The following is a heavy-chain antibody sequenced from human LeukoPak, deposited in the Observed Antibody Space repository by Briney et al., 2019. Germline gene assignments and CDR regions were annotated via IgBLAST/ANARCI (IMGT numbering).Heavy chain of an antibody. CDR1: GGSISSYY. V-gene: IGHV4-59*01. CDR2: IFYSGST. D-gene: IGHD2-21*01. Sequence: SETLSLTCTVSGGSISSYYWSWIRQPPGKGLEWIGHIFYSGSTNYNPSLKSRVTISVDTAKNQFSLKLTSVTAADTAVYYCARDHGENFDYWGQGILVTVSS. J-gene: IGHJ4*02. CDR3: ARDHGENFDY.